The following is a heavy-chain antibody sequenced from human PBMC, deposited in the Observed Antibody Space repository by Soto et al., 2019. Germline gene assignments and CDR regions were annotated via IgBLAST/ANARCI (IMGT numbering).Heavy chain of an antibody. J-gene: IGHJ5*02. CDR2: IYWNDDK. V-gene: IGHV2-5*01. CDR1: GFSLITSVVG. Sequence: SCPTLVNPTQTLTLTCIFSGFSLITSVVGVGWIRHPTGKALEWLGFIYWNDDKRYSPSLKSRLTITKDASKNQVVLTMTNMDPVDTATYYCAKSGSSGWYGWFDPWGQGTLVTVSS. D-gene: IGHD6-19*01. CDR3: AKSGSSGWYGWFDP.